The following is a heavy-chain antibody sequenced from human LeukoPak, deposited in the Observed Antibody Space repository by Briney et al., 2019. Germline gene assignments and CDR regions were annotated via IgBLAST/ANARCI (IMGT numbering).Heavy chain of an antibody. V-gene: IGHV5-51*01. CDR3: ARSFEGSGTYAY. Sequence: NPGESLKISCKGSGYTFISYWIAWVRQMPGKGLEWMGIIYPGDSGTRYSPSFQGQVTISADKSISTAYLQWSSLRASDTAMYYCARSFEGSGTYAYWGQGTLVTVSS. CDR2: IYPGDSGT. J-gene: IGHJ4*02. D-gene: IGHD3-10*01. CDR1: GYTFISYW.